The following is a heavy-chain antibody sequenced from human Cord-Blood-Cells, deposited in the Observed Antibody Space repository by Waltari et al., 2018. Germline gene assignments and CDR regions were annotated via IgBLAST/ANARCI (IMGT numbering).Heavy chain of an antibody. D-gene: IGHD1-7*01. V-gene: IGHV1-24*01. CDR3: VTLPRTGTTLDAFDI. Sequence: QVQLVQSGAEVKKPGASVKVSCKVSGYTLTALSMHWVRQAPGKGLEWMGGFDPEDGETIYAQKFQGRVTMTEDTSTDTAYMELSSLRSEDTAVYYCVTLPRTGTTLDAFDIWGQGTMVTVSS. CDR1: GYTLTALS. CDR2: FDPEDGET. J-gene: IGHJ3*02.